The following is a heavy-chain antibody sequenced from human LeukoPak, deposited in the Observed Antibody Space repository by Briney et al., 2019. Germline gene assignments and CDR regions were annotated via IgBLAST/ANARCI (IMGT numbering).Heavy chain of an antibody. J-gene: IGHJ1*01. V-gene: IGHV1-69*01. CDR2: IIPIFGTA. CDR1: GGTFSSYA. Sequence: SVKVSCKASGGTFSSYAISWVRQAPGQGLEWMGGIIPIFGTANYAQKFQGRVTITADESTSTAYMELSGLRSDDTAVYYCAREAGTNWIFGEYFPFWGQGTLVTVSA. CDR3: AREAGTNWIFGEYFPF. D-gene: IGHD1-1*01.